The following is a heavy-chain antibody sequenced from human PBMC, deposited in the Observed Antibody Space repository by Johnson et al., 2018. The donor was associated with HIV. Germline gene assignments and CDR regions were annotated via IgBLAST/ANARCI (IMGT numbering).Heavy chain of an antibody. CDR3: AKDMYDGSDMAAFLVPAFYI. J-gene: IGHJ3*02. CDR2: IRYDGSNK. CDR1: GFTFTTYG. D-gene: IGHD3-22*01. V-gene: IGHV3-30*02. Sequence: QVQLVESGGGVVQPGGSLRLSCAASGFTFTTYGMHWVRQAPGKGLEWVALIRYDGSNKYYADSVKGRFTISRDNSKNTLYLQMNTLRAEDTAVYYGAKDMYDGSDMAAFLVPAFYIWGQGTMVTVSS.